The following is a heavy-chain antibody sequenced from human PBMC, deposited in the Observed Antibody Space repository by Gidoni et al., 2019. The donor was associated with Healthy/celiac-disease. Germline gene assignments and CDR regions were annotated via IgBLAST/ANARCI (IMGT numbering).Heavy chain of an antibody. J-gene: IGHJ4*02. D-gene: IGHD1-1*01. CDR1: GFTFSSYA. Sequence: EVQLLESGGGLVQPGGSLILSCAASGFTFSSYAMSWVRQGPGKGLEWVSAISGSGGSTYYADSVKGRFTISRDNSKNTLYLQMNSLRAEDTAVYYCAKARRLLEYFDYWGQGTLVTVSS. CDR3: AKARRLLEYFDY. CDR2: ISGSGGST. V-gene: IGHV3-23*01.